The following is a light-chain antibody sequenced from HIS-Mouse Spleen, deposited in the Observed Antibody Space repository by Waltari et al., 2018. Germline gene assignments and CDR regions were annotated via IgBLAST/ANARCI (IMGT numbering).Light chain of an antibody. CDR1: PLPKKY. J-gene: IGLJ2*01. V-gene: IGLV3-10*01. Sequence: SYELTQPPSVSVSPGHTASNTCPGDPLPKKYAYSYQQKSGQAPVLVIYEDSKRPSGIPGRFSGSSSGTMATLTISGAQVEDEADYYCYSTDSSGNHRVFGGGTKLTVL. CDR3: YSTDSSGNHRV. CDR2: EDS.